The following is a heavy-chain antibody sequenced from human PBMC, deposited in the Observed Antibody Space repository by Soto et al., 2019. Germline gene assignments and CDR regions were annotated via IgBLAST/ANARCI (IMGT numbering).Heavy chain of an antibody. V-gene: IGHV5-51*01. CDR2: IYPSDSDT. J-gene: IGHJ6*02. Sequence: GESLKISCKGSGYSFSSYWIAWVRQMPGKGPEWMGSIYPSDSDTRYSPSFQGQVTISADKFFTTAYLQWSSLKASDTAVYYCAGHLMRDYGMDVWGQGTTVTVSS. CDR1: GYSFSSYW. CDR3: AGHLMRDYGMDV.